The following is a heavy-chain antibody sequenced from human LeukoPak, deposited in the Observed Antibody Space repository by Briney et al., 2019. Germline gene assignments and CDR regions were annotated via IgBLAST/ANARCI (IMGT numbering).Heavy chain of an antibody. CDR1: GFTFSSYS. V-gene: IGHV3-21*01. CDR2: ISSSSSYI. J-gene: IGHJ4*02. Sequence: GRSLRLSCAASGFTFSSYSMNWVRQAPGKGLEWVSSISSSSSYIYYADSVKGRFTISRDNAKNSLYLQMNSLRAEDTAVYYCARSGAYGDSFDYWGQGTLVTVSS. CDR3: ARSGAYGDSFDY. D-gene: IGHD4-17*01.